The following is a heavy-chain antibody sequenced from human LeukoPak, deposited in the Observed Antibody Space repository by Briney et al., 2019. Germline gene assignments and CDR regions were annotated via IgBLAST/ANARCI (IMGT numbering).Heavy chain of an antibody. CDR3: ARGYCSGGSCYSIVRPLDAFDI. V-gene: IGHV7-4-1*02. J-gene: IGHJ3*02. D-gene: IGHD2-15*01. Sequence: ASVKVSCKASGYTFTSYAMNWVRQAPGQGLEWMGWINTNTGNPTYAQGFTGRFVFSLDTSVSTAYLQISSLKAEDTAVYYCARGYCSGGSCYSIVRPLDAFDIWGQGTMVTVSS. CDR1: GYTFTSYA. CDR2: INTNTGNP.